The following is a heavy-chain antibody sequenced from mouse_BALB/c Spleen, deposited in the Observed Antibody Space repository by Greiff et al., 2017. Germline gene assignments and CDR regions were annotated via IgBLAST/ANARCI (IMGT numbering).Heavy chain of an antibody. CDR3: TRWQGYDNYAMDY. J-gene: IGHJ4*01. D-gene: IGHD2-2*01. Sequence: QDQLQQPGAELVRPGASVKLSCKASGYTFTSYWINWVKQRPGQGLEWIGNIYPSDSYTNYNQKFKDKATLTVDKSSSTAYMQLSSPTSEDSAVYYCTRWQGYDNYAMDYWGQGTSVTVSS. V-gene: IGHV1-69*02. CDR2: IYPSDSYT. CDR1: GYTFTSYW.